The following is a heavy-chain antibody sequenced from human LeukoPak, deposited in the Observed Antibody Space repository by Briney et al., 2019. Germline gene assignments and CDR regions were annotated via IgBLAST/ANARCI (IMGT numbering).Heavy chain of an antibody. V-gene: IGHV3-33*05. J-gene: IGHJ5*02. CDR3: ANFERTVAGPYNWFDP. Sequence: PGGSLRLSCAASGFTFSNYGMHWVRQAPGKGLEWVAVVADDGRDKHHADSVKGRFTISRDNSKNMLLLQMNSLRADDTAVYYCANFERTVAGPYNWFDPWGQGTLVTVSS. CDR2: VADDGRDK. CDR1: GFTFSNYG. D-gene: IGHD6-19*01.